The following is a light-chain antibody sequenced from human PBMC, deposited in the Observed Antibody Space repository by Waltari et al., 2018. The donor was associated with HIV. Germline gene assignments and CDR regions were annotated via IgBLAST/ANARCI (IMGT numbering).Light chain of an antibody. CDR3: AAWDDSVNGWV. CDR1: TSNIGSNT. V-gene: IGLV1-44*01. Sequence: QSVLTQPPSASETPGQRVTISCSGSTSNIGSNTVNWYQQLPGTAPKLLIYTNNQRPSVVPYRCSGSKYGTSASLAISGLQSEDEAHYYCAAWDDSVNGWVFGGGTKLTVL. J-gene: IGLJ3*02. CDR2: TNN.